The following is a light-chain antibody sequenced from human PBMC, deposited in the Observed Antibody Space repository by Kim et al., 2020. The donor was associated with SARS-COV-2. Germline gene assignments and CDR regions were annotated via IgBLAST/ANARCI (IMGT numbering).Light chain of an antibody. Sequence: VALGQTVRITCQGDSLRSYYASWYQQKPGQAPVLVIYGKNNRPSGIPDLFSGSSSGNTASLTITGAQVEDEADYYCNSRDSSGNHVFGTGTKVTVL. V-gene: IGLV3-19*01. CDR1: SLRSYY. CDR3: NSRDSSGNHV. J-gene: IGLJ1*01. CDR2: GKN.